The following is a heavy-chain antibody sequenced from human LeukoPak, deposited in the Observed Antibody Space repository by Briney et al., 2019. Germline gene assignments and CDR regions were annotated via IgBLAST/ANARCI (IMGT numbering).Heavy chain of an antibody. CDR3: ARVPDSSGYYSEWYFDL. J-gene: IGHJ2*01. CDR1: GGSISSYY. Sequence: SETLSLTCTVSGGSISSYYWSWIRQPPGKGLEWIGYIYYSGSTNYNPSLKSRVTISVDTSKNQFSLKLSSVTAADTAVYYCARVPDSSGYYSEWYFDLWGRGTLVTVSS. CDR2: IYYSGST. D-gene: IGHD3-22*01. V-gene: IGHV4-59*01.